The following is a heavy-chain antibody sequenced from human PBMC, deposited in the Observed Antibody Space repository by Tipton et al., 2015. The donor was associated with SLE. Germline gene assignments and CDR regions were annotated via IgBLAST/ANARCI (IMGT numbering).Heavy chain of an antibody. D-gene: IGHD3-10*01. Sequence: GSLRLSCAASGFTFNNYAMTWVRQAPGKGLEWVSTITSNAESSRAADSVKGRFTISRDKSKNTIYLQMSGLRVEDTAVYYCAKGGPVLLSSFDVWGQGTMVTVSS. V-gene: IGHV3-23*01. CDR3: AKGGPVLLSSFDV. CDR1: GFTFNNYA. J-gene: IGHJ3*01. CDR2: ITSNAESS.